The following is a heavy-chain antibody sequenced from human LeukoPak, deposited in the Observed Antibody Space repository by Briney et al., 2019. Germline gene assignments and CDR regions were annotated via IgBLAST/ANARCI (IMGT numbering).Heavy chain of an antibody. V-gene: IGHV3-15*01. CDR2: IKENSVGGTT. Sequence: PGGSLRLSCAASGFRFRFSGYWMSWVRQAPGKGLEWVGRIKENSVGGTTDYAAPVKGRFTISRDDSKNTVYLEMNSLKTEDTAVYYCTAGLGRTNDDSWGQGTLVTVSS. CDR3: TAGLGRTNDDS. D-gene: IGHD2-8*01. J-gene: IGHJ4*02. CDR1: GFRFRFSGYW.